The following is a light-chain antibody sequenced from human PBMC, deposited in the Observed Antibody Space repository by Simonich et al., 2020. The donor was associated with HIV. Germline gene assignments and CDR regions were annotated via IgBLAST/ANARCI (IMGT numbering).Light chain of an antibody. CDR3: QSADSTSTYWV. Sequence: SSELTQPPSVSVSPGQTARITCSGDALPKEYAYWYQHKPGQAPVVLIYTDNERPSGIPGRFAGARSWTTVTLTISGVQAEDEADYYCQSADSTSTYWVFGGGTKLTVL. CDR2: TDN. V-gene: IGLV3-25*03. J-gene: IGLJ3*02. CDR1: ALPKEY.